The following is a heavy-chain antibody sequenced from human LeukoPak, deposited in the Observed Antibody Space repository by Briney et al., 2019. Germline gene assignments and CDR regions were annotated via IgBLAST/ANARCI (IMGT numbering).Heavy chain of an antibody. CDR3: AATPQDPRIADQYCSGGSCYSHY. V-gene: IGHV4-39*07. CDR2: IYYSGST. Sequence: SQTLSLTCTVSGGSISSGGYYWGWIRQPPGKGLEWIGSIYYSGSTYYNPSLKSRVTISVDTSKNQFSLKLSSVTAADTAVYYCAATPQDPRIADQYCSGGSCYSHYWGQGTLVTVSS. CDR1: GGSISSGGYY. J-gene: IGHJ4*02. D-gene: IGHD2-15*01.